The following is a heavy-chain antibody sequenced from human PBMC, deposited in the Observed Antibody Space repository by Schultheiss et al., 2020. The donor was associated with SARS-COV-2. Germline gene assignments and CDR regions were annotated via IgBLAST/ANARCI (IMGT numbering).Heavy chain of an antibody. CDR1: GFTFDDYG. D-gene: IGHD6-19*01. J-gene: IGHJ4*02. CDR2: ISGSGGST. Sequence: GGSLRLSCAASGFTFDDYGMSWVRQAPGKGLEWVSGISGSGGSTYYADSVKGRFTISRDNSKNTLYLQLSSLSAEDTAVYYCAKDPGGWLMRGYFDQWGQGTLVTVSS. CDR3: AKDPGGWLMRGYFDQ. V-gene: IGHV3-23*01.